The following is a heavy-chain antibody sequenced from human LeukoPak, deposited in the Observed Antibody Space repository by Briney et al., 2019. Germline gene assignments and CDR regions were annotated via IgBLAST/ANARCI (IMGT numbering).Heavy chain of an antibody. D-gene: IGHD6-6*01. J-gene: IGHJ4*02. CDR2: IYYSGST. V-gene: IGHV4-59*01. Sequence: PSETLSLTCTVSGGSISSYYWSWIRQPPGKGLEWIGYIYYSGSTNYNPSLKSRVTISVDTSKNQSSLKLSSVTAADTAVYYCARVGAARFFDYWGQGTLVTVSS. CDR3: ARVGAARFFDY. CDR1: GGSISSYY.